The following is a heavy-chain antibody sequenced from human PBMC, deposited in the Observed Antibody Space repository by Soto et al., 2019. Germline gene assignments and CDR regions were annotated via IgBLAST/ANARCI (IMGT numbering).Heavy chain of an antibody. CDR2: INPSGGST. D-gene: IGHD6-6*01. CDR1: GYTCTAYY. Sequence: SVKVSCKASGYTCTAYYLHCVLRAPGQGLEWMGIINPSGGSTSYPQKFQGRVTMTRDTSTTTVYMELNSLISEDTAVYYCARSRDIWQLTDYWGQGTLVTVSS. V-gene: IGHV1-46*01. J-gene: IGHJ4*02. CDR3: ARSRDIWQLTDY.